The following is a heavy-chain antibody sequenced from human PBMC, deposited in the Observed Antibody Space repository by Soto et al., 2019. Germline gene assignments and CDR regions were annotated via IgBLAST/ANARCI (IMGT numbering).Heavy chain of an antibody. Sequence: KPSETLSLTCTVSGASISSGGYYYWSWIRQHPGKGLEWIGYIYYSGTTYYNPSYNPSLKSRVTISVDTSKNQFSLKLSSVTAADTAVYYCARLNPNSDSWPFDYWGQGILVTVSS. CDR1: GASISSGGYY. CDR2: IYYSGTT. D-gene: IGHD6-13*01. J-gene: IGHJ4*02. V-gene: IGHV4-31*03. CDR3: ARLNPNSDSWPFDY.